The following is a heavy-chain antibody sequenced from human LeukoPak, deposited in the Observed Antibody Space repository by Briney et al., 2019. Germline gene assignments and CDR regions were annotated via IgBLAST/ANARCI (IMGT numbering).Heavy chain of an antibody. J-gene: IGHJ4*02. V-gene: IGHV3-23*01. CDR3: AKSPFRYSSSWLYYFDY. Sequence: GGSLRLSCAASGFTFSTYAMSWVRQAPGKGLEWVSGISGSGGNTYYAHSVKGRFTISRDNSKNTLYLQMNSLRAEDTAVYYCAKSPFRYSSSWLYYFDYWGQGALVTVSS. D-gene: IGHD6-13*01. CDR2: ISGSGGNT. CDR1: GFTFSTYA.